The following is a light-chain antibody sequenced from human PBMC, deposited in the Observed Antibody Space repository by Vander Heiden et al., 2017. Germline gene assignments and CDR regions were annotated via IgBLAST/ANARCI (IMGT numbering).Light chain of an antibody. CDR1: NIGSKS. J-gene: IGLJ1*01. CDR3: QVWDSSSDHPYV. V-gene: IGLV3-21*02. Sequence: SYVLTQPPSVSVAPGQTARITCGGTNIGSKSVHWYQQKPGQAPVLVVYDDSDRPSAIAERCSGSNSGNTATLTISRVEAGDEADDYCQVWDSSSDHPYVFGTGTKVTVL. CDR2: DDS.